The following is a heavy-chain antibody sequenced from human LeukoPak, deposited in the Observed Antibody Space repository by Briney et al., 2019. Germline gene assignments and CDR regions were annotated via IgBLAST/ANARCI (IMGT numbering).Heavy chain of an antibody. D-gene: IGHD1-26*01. CDR3: ARMSGSHIDY. Sequence: GGSLRLSCAASGFTFSSYAMSWVRQAPGKGLEWVSSISGNSVGTYHADSVRGRFTISRDYSKNMLYMQMNSLRAEDTAVYYCARMSGSHIDYWGQGTLVTVSS. CDR2: ISGNSVGT. V-gene: IGHV3-23*01. J-gene: IGHJ4*02. CDR1: GFTFSSYA.